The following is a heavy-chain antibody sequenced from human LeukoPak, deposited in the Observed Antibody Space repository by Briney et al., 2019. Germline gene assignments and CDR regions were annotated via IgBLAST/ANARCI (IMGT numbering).Heavy chain of an antibody. D-gene: IGHD6-13*01. J-gene: IGHJ4*02. Sequence: PKASVKVSCKASGYTFTDYYLHWVRQAPGQGLEWMGWINPNSGGTIYAQKFQGRVTMTRDTSISTAYMELSRLRSDDSAVYYCARHIEAAVCYFDYWGQGALVTVSS. CDR1: GYTFTDYY. CDR2: INPNSGGT. V-gene: IGHV1-2*02. CDR3: ARHIEAAVCYFDY.